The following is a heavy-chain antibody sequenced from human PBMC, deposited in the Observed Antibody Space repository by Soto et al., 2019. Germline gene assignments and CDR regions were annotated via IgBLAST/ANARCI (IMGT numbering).Heavy chain of an antibody. CDR1: GYTFTSYD. CDR2: MNPNSGNT. D-gene: IGHD3-10*01. V-gene: IGHV1-8*01. Sequence: ASVKVSCKASGYTFTSYDINWVRQATGQGLEWMGWMNPNSGNTGYAQKFQGRVTMTRNTSISTAYMELSSLRSEDTAVYYCARAGHYGSGSYYYYYYYMDVWGKGTTVTVSS. J-gene: IGHJ6*03. CDR3: ARAGHYGSGSYYYYYYYMDV.